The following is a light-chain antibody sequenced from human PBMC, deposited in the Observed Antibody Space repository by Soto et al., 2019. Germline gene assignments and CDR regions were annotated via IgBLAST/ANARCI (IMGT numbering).Light chain of an antibody. V-gene: IGKV1-9*01. CDR2: AAS. Sequence: IQLTQSPSFLSASVGDRVTITCRASQGISSYLAWYQQKPGKAPKLLIYAASTLQSGVPSRFSGGGSGTEFTLTISSLQPEDFATYNCQQFNSYPSGFGQGTRLEIK. J-gene: IGKJ5*01. CDR3: QQFNSYPSG. CDR1: QGISSY.